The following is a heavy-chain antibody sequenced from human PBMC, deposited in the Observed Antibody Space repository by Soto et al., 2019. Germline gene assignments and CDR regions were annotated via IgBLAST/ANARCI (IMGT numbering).Heavy chain of an antibody. J-gene: IGHJ4*02. Sequence: QVQLQESGPGLVKPSETLSLTCTVSGGSISSYYWSWIRQPPGKGLEWIGYVYYSGSTNYNPSLKIRVTISVHTSNNQFSLKLSSVTAADTAVYYCARRWGAAFDYWRQVTLVIVSS. D-gene: IGHD1-26*01. CDR2: VYYSGST. CDR1: GGSISSYY. CDR3: ARRWGAAFDY. V-gene: IGHV4-59*08.